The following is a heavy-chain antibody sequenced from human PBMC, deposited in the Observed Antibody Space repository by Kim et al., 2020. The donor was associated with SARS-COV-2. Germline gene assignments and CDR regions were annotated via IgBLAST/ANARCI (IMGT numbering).Heavy chain of an antibody. Sequence: GGSLRLSCAASGFTFNNYAMIWFRQAPGQGLELVSGISSSGGSTYYADPVQGRFTISRDSSKNTLYLQMSSLRAEDTAIYYCATAKEGVVTAILWSDYWGQGTLVTVSS. CDR3: ATAKEGVVTAILWSDY. V-gene: IGHV3-23*01. CDR2: ISSSGGST. J-gene: IGHJ4*02. CDR1: GFTFNNYA. D-gene: IGHD2-21*02.